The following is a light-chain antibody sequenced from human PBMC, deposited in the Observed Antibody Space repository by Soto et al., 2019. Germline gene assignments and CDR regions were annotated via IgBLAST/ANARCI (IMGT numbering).Light chain of an antibody. Sequence: QSVLTQPPSVSGAPGQRVTISCSGASSSIGAGYEVHWYHQLPGTAPKLVVSGNGNRPSGVPDRLSASKSGTSASLAITGPQAEDEGHYYCQSYDKRLTVYVFGTGTKVTVL. CDR1: SSSIGAGYE. J-gene: IGLJ1*01. V-gene: IGLV1-40*01. CDR2: GNG. CDR3: QSYDKRLTVYV.